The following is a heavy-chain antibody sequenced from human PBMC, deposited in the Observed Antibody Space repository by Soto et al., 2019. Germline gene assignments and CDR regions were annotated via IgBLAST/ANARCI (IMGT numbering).Heavy chain of an antibody. CDR2: IHYSGAT. D-gene: IGHD3-16*01. J-gene: IGHJ6*02. V-gene: IGHV4-39*01. CDR3: ARHPPPRFEPRLDYYGMDV. CDR1: GGSLSGSSHF. Sequence: QLQMQESGPGLMKPSETLSLTCTVSGGSLSGSSHFWGWIRRPPGKGLEWIGSIHYSGATYYNPSLKSRVTVSVDTSKNHFSLKLNSVTAADTAVYYCARHPPPRFEPRLDYYGMDVWGQGTTVTVSS.